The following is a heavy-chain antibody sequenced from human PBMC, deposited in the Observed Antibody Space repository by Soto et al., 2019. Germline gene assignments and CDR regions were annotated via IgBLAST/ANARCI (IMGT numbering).Heavy chain of an antibody. J-gene: IGHJ6*02. CDR3: ASHSSLRGFCISTSCYGYYYGMDV. CDR2: IIPIFGTA. D-gene: IGHD2-2*01. CDR1: GGTFSSYA. V-gene: IGHV1-69*12. Sequence: QVQLVQSGAEVKKPGSSVKVSCKASGGTFSSYAISWVRQAPGQGLEWMGGIIPIFGTADYAQKSQGRVTLSADESTSPACIVLSSLRSEETAVYYCASHSSLRGFCISTSCYGYYYGMDVWGQGTTVTVSS.